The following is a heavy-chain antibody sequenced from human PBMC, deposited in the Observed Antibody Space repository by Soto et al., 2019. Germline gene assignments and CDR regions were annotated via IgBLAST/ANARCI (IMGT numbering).Heavy chain of an antibody. CDR1: GFTFSSYA. CDR3: AKGLQMTTVTYYY. V-gene: IGHV3-23*01. J-gene: IGHJ4*02. CDR2: ISGRGEST. D-gene: IGHD4-17*01. Sequence: EVQLLESGGGLVQPGGSLRLSCAASGFTFSSYAMSWVRQAPGKGLEWVSTISGRGESTFYADSVKGRFSISRDNSKNTLYLQMNSLRVEDTAVYFCAKGLQMTTVTYYYWGQGTLVTFSS.